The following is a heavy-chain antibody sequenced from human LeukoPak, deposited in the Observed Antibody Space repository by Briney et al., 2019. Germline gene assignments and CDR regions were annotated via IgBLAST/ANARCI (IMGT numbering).Heavy chain of an antibody. J-gene: IGHJ6*02. V-gene: IGHV4-59*01. CDR1: GGSISSYY. CDR3: ASSRPHPTGRDDYGDHDYGVVYPFYGMDV. CDR2: IYYSGST. D-gene: IGHD4-17*01. Sequence: SETLSLTCTVSGGSISSYYWSWSRQTPGKGLEWIGYIYYSGSTNYNPSLKSRVTISVDTSKNQFSLKLNSVTAADTAVYYCASSRPHPTGRDDYGDHDYGVVYPFYGMDVWGQGTTVTVSS.